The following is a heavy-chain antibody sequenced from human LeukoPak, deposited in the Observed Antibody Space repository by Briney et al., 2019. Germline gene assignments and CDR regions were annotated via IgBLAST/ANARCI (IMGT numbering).Heavy chain of an antibody. V-gene: IGHV3-48*02. CDR1: GFTFSSYN. CDR3: ATGARLSFDY. J-gene: IGHJ4*02. CDR2: ISSSSKTI. Sequence: PGGSLRLSCAASGFTFSSYNMNWVRQAPGKGLEWVSYISSSSKTIYYADSVKGRFTISRDNAKNSLYLQMNSLRDEDTAVYYCATGARLSFDYWGQGTLVTVSS.